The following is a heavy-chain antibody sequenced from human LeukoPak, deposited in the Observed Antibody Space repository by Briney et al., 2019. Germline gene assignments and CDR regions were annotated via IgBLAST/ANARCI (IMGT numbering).Heavy chain of an antibody. V-gene: IGHV3-7*03. CDR2: IKQDGSEK. Sequence: PGGSLRLSCAASGFTFSSYWMSWVRQAPGKGLEWVANIKQDGSEKYYVDSVKGRFTISRDNAKNSLYLQMNSLRAEDTAVYYCARDSRLLSSRGLEWAFDIWGQGTMVTVSS. D-gene: IGHD6-13*01. CDR1: GFTFSSYW. CDR3: ARDSRLLSSRGLEWAFDI. J-gene: IGHJ3*02.